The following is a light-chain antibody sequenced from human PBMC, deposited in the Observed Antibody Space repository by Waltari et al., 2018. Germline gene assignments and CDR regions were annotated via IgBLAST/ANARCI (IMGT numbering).Light chain of an antibody. Sequence: SYELTQPPSVSVSPGQTARITCSGHELPRKFAYWFQQKSGQPPRLVIFEDTKRPSGIPERFSGSSSGTVATLTITGAQVDDEADYYCYSSDSTGLRVFGGGTTVVVL. CDR3: YSSDSTGLRV. CDR1: ELPRKF. J-gene: IGLJ1*01. V-gene: IGLV3-10*01. CDR2: EDT.